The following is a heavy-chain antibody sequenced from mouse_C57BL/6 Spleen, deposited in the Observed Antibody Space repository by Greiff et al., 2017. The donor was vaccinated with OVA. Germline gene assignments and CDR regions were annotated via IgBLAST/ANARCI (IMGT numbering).Heavy chain of an antibody. J-gene: IGHJ2*01. D-gene: IGHD1-1*01. CDR1: GYAFSSSW. CDR2: IYPGDGDT. CDR3: ASYGSTDFDY. V-gene: IGHV1-82*01. Sequence: QVQLQQSGPELVKPGASVKISCKASGYAFSSSWMNWVKQRPGKGLEWIGRIYPGDGDTNYNGKFKGKATLTADKSSSTAYMQLSSLTSEDSAVYFCASYGSTDFDYWGQGTTLTVSS.